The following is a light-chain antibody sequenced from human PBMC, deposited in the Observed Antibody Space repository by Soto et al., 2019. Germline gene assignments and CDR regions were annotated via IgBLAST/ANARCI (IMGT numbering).Light chain of an antibody. CDR3: HQYAYSQA. CDR2: GAS. CDR1: QSLSSTY. Sequence: IVLTQSPGTMSLSSGERATLSCRDSQSLSSTYLAWYQQKPGQAPRLLIYGASSRATGIPDRFSGSGSGTHFTLTISRLEPEDFAVYFCHQYAYSQAFGQGTKVDIK. J-gene: IGKJ1*01. V-gene: IGKV3-20*01.